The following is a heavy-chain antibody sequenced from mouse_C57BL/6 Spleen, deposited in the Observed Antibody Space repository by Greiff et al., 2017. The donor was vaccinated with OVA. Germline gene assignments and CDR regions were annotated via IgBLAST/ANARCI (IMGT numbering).Heavy chain of an antibody. V-gene: IGHV1-50*01. D-gene: IGHD1-1*01. CDR1: GYTFTSYW. CDR2: IDPSDSYT. CDR3: ARSQATTVVGTFDY. J-gene: IGHJ2*01. Sequence: VQLQQPGAELVKPGASVKLSCKASGYTFTSYWMQWVKQRPGQGLEWIGEIDPSDSYTNYNQKFKGKATLTVDTSSSTAYMQLSSLTSEDSAVDYCARSQATTVVGTFDYWGQGTTLTVSS.